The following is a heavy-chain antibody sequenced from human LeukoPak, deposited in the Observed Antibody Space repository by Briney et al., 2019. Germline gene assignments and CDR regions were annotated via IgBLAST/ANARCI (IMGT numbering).Heavy chain of an antibody. CDR1: GFTFSNAW. J-gene: IGHJ4*02. CDR3: TTDPVIVVVPAAGFGY. CDR2: IKSKTDGGTT. V-gene: IGHV3-15*01. D-gene: IGHD2-2*01. Sequence: GGSLRLSCAASGFTFSNAWMSWVRQAPGKALEWVGRIKSKTDGGTTDYAAPVKGSFTISRDDPKNTLYLQMNSLKTEDTAVYYCTTDPVIVVVPAAGFGYWGQGTLVTVSS.